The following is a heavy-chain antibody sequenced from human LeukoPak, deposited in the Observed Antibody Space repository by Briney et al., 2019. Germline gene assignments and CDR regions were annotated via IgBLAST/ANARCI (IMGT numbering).Heavy chain of an antibody. CDR2: IRYDGSNK. CDR1: GFTLSSYG. D-gene: IGHD3-10*01. J-gene: IGHJ4*02. CDR3: ASLWFGELFGHY. V-gene: IGHV3-30*02. Sequence: QPGGSLRLSCAASGFTLSSYGMHWVRQAPGKGLEWVAFIRYDGSNKYYADSVKGRFTISRDNSKNTLYLQMNSLRAEDTAVYYCASLWFGELFGHYWGQGTLVTVSS.